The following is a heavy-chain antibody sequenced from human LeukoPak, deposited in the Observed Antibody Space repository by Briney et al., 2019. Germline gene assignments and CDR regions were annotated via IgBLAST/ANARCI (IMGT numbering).Heavy chain of an antibody. V-gene: IGHV1-69*13. CDR2: IIPIFGTA. CDR1: GGTFSSYA. Sequence: SVTVSCTASGGTFSSYAISWVRQAPGQGLEWMGGIIPIFGTANYAQKFQGRVTITADESTSTAYMELSSLRSEDTAVYYCARDWYYYDSSGYYYALRYWGQGTLVTVSS. J-gene: IGHJ4*02. D-gene: IGHD3-22*01. CDR3: ARDWYYYDSSGYYYALRY.